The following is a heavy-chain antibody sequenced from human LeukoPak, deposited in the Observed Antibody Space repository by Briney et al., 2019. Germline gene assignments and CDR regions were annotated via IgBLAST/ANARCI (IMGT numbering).Heavy chain of an antibody. D-gene: IGHD3-22*01. V-gene: IGHV4-59*11. CDR2: IYYSGST. J-gene: IGHJ3*02. CDR3: ARDLPYDSSGYGAFDI. CDR1: GGSISSHY. Sequence: SETLSLTCTVSGGSISSHYWSWIRQPPGKGLEWIGYIYYSGSTNYNPSLKSRVTISVDTSKNQFSLKLSSVTAADTAVYYCARDLPYDSSGYGAFDIWGQGTMVTVSS.